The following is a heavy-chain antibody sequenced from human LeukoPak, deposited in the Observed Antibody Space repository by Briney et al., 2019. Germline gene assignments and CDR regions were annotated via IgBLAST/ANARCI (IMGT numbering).Heavy chain of an antibody. Sequence: GGSLRLSCAASGFTFSSYAMSWVRQAPGKGLEWVSHISGSGGSKHYADSVMGRFTISRDNAKSSLYLQMNSLRADDTAVYYCASVWGETTAGTIDFWGQGTLVTVSS. CDR1: GFTFSSYA. CDR2: ISGSGGSK. D-gene: IGHD6-13*01. V-gene: IGHV3-48*01. CDR3: ASVWGETTAGTIDF. J-gene: IGHJ4*02.